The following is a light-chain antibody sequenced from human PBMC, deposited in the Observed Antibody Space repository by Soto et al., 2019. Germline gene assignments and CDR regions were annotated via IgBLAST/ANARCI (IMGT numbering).Light chain of an antibody. CDR3: QQRSNWPPVLT. CDR2: GAS. V-gene: IGKV3D-20*02. Sequence: EIVLTQSPGTLSLSPGERATLSCRASQSVTSNYLAWYQQKPGQAPRLLIFGASSRATGIPDKFSGSGSGTDFTLTISRLEPDDFAVYYCQQRSNWPPVLTFGGGTKVEIK. J-gene: IGKJ4*01. CDR1: QSVTSNY.